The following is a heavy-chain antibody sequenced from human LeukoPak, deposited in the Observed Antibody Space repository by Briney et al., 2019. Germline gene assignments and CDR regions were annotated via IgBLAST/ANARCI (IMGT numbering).Heavy chain of an antibody. CDR2: IKAKAHGGTI. CDR1: GFTFINAW. CDR3: TTDGVGVEGATYDN. J-gene: IGHJ4*02. V-gene: IGHV3-15*01. D-gene: IGHD1-26*01. Sequence: GGSLRLSCAASGFTFINAWMAWVRQAPGKGLEWVGRIKAKAHGGTIEYAAPVKGRFTISRDDSKNTLYLQMNSPKTEDTAVYYCTTDGVGVEGATYDNWGQGTLVSVSS.